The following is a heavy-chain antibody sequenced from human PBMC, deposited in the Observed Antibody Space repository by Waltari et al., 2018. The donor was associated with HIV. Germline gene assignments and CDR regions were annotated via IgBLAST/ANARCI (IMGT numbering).Heavy chain of an antibody. D-gene: IGHD2-2*01. CDR3: ASIVVVPAASGDY. Sequence: QLQLQESGPGLVKPSETLSLTCTVSGGSISSSSYYWGWIRQPPGKGLEWIGSIYYSGSTYYNPSLKSRVTISVDTSKNQFSLKLSSVTAADTAVYYCASIVVVPAASGDYWGQGTLVTVSS. V-gene: IGHV4-39*01. J-gene: IGHJ4*02. CDR1: GGSISSSSYY. CDR2: IYYSGST.